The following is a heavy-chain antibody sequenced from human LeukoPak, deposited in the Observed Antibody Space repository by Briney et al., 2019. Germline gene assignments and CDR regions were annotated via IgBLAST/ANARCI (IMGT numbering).Heavy chain of an antibody. J-gene: IGHJ4*02. V-gene: IGHV3-7*01. CDR1: GFTFSSYW. Sequence: GGSLRLSCAASGFTFSSYWMSWVRQAPGKGLEWVANIKQDGSEKYYVDPVKGRFTISRDNAKNSLYLQMNSLRAEDTAVYYCAREDPHYYDSSGYYYVPFDYWGQGTLVTVSS. D-gene: IGHD3-22*01. CDR3: AREDPHYYDSSGYYYVPFDY. CDR2: IKQDGSEK.